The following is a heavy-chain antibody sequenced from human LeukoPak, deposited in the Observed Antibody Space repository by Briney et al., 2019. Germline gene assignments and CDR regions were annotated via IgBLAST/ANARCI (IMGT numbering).Heavy chain of an antibody. CDR2: ISAGGGST. J-gene: IGHJ4*02. Sequence: GGSLRLSCAASGFTFSTYAMTWVRQAPVKGLEWVSTISAGGGSTYYADSVKGRFTISRDDSKNTLFLQTNSPRAEDTAVYYCAKSLRRISGSYYIDPAPGDWGQGTLVTVSS. CDR1: GFTFSTYA. V-gene: IGHV3-23*01. CDR3: AKSLRRISGSYYIDPAPGD. D-gene: IGHD3-10*01.